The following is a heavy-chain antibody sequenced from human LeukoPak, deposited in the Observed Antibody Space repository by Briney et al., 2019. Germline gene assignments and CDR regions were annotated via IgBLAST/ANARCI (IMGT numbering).Heavy chain of an antibody. J-gene: IGHJ4*02. V-gene: IGHV1-18*01. Sequence: ASAKVSCKASGYTFTSYGISWVRQAPGQGLEWMGWISAYNGNTDYAQKLQGRVTMTTDTSTSTAYMELRSLRSDDTAVYYCARGTALNDYGDSSDDWGQGTLVTVSS. CDR1: GYTFTSYG. CDR2: ISAYNGNT. D-gene: IGHD4-17*01. CDR3: ARGTALNDYGDSSDD.